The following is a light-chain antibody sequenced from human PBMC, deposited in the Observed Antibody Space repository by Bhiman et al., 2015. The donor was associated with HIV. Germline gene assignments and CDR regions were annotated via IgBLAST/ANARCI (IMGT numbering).Light chain of an antibody. J-gene: IGLJ1*01. CDR3: SSYTSSSTLWD. CDR2: DVS. V-gene: IGLV2-14*01. CDR1: SSDVGGYKY. Sequence: QSALTQPASVSGSPGQSITISCTGTSSDVGGYKYVSWYQQHPGKAPKLMIYDVSKRPSGVSNRFSGSKSGNTASLTISGLQAEDEADYYCSSYTSSSTLWDFGTGTMVTVL.